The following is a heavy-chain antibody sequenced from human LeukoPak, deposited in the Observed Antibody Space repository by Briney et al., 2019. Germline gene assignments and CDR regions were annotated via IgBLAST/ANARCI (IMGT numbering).Heavy chain of an antibody. J-gene: IGHJ4*02. CDR1: GFTFSSYA. CDR3: ASSYFGGFGY. D-gene: IGHD3-10*01. CDR2: ISGSGGST. Sequence: GGSLRLSCAASGFTFSSYAMSWVRQAPGKGLEWVSAISGSGGSTYYADSVKGRFTISRDNAKNSLDLQMDSLRAEDMAVYYCASSYFGGFGYWGQGTLVTVSS. V-gene: IGHV3-23*01.